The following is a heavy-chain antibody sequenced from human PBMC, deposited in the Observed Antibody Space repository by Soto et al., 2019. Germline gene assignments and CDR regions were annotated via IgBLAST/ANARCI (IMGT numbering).Heavy chain of an antibody. J-gene: IGHJ6*02. CDR2: ISSSSSYV. CDR3: ARDQLCSSWDYYYYYGMDL. V-gene: IGHV3-21*01. Sequence: GGSLRLSCAASGFTFSSYSMNWVRQAPGKGLEWVSSISSSSSYVYYADSVKGRFTISRDNAKNSLYLQMNSLRAEDTAVYYCARDQLCSSWDYYYYYGMDLWAQRTTVTVSS. CDR1: GFTFSSYS. D-gene: IGHD6-13*01.